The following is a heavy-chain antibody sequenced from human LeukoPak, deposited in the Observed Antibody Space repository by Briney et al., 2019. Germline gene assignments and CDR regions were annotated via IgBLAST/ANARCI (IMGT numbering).Heavy chain of an antibody. V-gene: IGHV4-39*07. CDR3: ASDSSGYYSD. D-gene: IGHD3-22*01. CDR1: GGSISSSSYY. Sequence: SETLSLTCTVSGGSISSSSYYWGWIRQPPGKGLEWIGSIYHSGSTYYNPSLKSRVTISVDTSKNQFSLKLSSVTAADTAVYYCASDSSGYYSDWGQGTLVTVSS. J-gene: IGHJ4*02. CDR2: IYHSGST.